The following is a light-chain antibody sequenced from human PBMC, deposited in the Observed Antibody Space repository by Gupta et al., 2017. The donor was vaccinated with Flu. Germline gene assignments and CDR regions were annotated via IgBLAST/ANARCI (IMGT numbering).Light chain of an antibody. CDR2: DVS. V-gene: IGLV2-14*01. J-gene: IGLJ1*01. CDR1: SSDVGGYNY. Sequence: QCALPQPGSVAGSPGQPVTMSCSGTSSDVGGYNYVSWYQQHPGKAPKLMIYDVSKRPSGVSNRFSGSKSGNTASLTISGLQAEDEADYYCSSLTSSSTYVFGTGTKVTVL. CDR3: SSLTSSSTYV.